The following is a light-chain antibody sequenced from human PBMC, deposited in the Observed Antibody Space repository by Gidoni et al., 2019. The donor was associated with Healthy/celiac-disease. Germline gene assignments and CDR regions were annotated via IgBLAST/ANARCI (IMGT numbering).Light chain of an antibody. CDR1: QSVLYSSNNKYY. J-gene: IGKJ4*01. V-gene: IGKV4-1*01. Sequence: DIVMTQSPDSLAVSLGERATINCKSSQSVLYSSNNKYYLAWYQQKPGQPPKLLIYWAATRESGVPDRFSGSGSGTDFPLTISSLQAEDVSVYYCQQYYSTPLPFGGGTKVEIK. CDR3: QQYYSTPLP. CDR2: WAA.